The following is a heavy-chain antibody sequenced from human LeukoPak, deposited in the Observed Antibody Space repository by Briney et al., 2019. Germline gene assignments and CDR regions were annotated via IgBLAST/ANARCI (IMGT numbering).Heavy chain of an antibody. CDR2: ISHDGSTE. J-gene: IGHJ6*03. CDR1: GFTFSNYA. D-gene: IGHD2-2*01. Sequence: GGSLRLSCAASGFTFSNYAMHWVRQAPGRGPEWVAVISHDGSTESYADSVKGRFTISRDTSKNTLYLQMNSLRDEDTAVYYCARDWCSSTSCYPYYYYMDVWGKGTTVTVSS. V-gene: IGHV3-30*03. CDR3: ARDWCSSTSCYPYYYYMDV.